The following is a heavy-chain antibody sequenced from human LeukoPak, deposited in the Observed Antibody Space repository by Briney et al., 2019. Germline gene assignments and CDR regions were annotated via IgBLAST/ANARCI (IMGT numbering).Heavy chain of an antibody. CDR2: VYPRGST. V-gene: IGHV4-4*07. J-gene: IGHJ5*02. D-gene: IGHD2-2*03. Sequence: PSETLSLTCTVSGGSISSYYWSWIRQPAGEGLEWIGRVYPRGSTNYNPSLKSRVTMSVDTSKRQFTLNLTSVTAADTAMYYCARDNGYCTSTTCSITMDPWGQGTLVTVSS. CDR3: ARDNGYCTSTTCSITMDP. CDR1: GGSISSYY.